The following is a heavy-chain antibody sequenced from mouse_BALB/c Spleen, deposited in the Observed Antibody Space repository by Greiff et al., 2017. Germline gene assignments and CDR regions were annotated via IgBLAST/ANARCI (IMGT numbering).Heavy chain of an antibody. CDR3: ASLYGNYGYFDY. Sequence: QVQLQQPGAELVKPGVSVKMSCKASGYTFTSYNMHWVKQTPGQGLEWIGAIYPGNGDTSYNQKFKGKATLTADKSSSTAYMQLSSLTSEDSAVYYCASLYGNYGYFDYWGQGTTLTVSS. J-gene: IGHJ2*01. D-gene: IGHD2-1*01. CDR1: GYTFTSYN. CDR2: IYPGNGDT. V-gene: IGHV1-12*01.